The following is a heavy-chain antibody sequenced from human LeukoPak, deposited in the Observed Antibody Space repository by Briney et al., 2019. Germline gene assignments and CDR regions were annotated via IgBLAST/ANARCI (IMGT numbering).Heavy chain of an antibody. D-gene: IGHD3-10*01. Sequence: PGGSLRLSCAASGFTFSGYAMSWVRQAPGKGLEWVSAINTGGDGTFYADSVKGRFTISRDNSMHTQYLQMNSLRAEDTAVFYCATFGSGSRRTNSFDYWGQGTLVIVSS. CDR3: ATFGSGSRRTNSFDY. CDR1: GFTFSGYA. V-gene: IGHV3-23*01. CDR2: INTGGDGT. J-gene: IGHJ4*02.